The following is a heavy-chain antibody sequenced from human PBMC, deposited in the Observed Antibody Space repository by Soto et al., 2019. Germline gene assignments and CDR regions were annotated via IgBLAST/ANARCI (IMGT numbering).Heavy chain of an antibody. V-gene: IGHV1-69*02. D-gene: IGHD2-21*01. J-gene: IGHJ6*04. CDR1: GGTFSSYT. Sequence: SVKVSCKASGGTFSSYTISWVRQAPGQGLEWMGRIIPILGIANYAQKFQGRVTITADKSTSTAYMELSSLRSEDTAVYYCAYVVGGGRRYYYGMDVWGEGTTVTVSS. CDR3: AYVVGGGRRYYYGMDV. CDR2: IIPILGIA.